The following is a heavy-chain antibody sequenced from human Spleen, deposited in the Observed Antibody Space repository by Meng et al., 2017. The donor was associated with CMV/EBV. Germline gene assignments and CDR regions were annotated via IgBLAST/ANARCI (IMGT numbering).Heavy chain of an antibody. D-gene: IGHD2-2*01. V-gene: IGHV3-23*01. CDR1: GFTFSSYS. CDR3: AKSGTSSVRGGMDV. Sequence: GESLKISCAASGFTFSSYSMNWVRQAPGKGLEWVSAISGSGGSTYYADSVKGRFTISRDNSKNTLYLQMNSLRAEDTAVYYCAKSGTSSVRGGMDVWGQGTTVTVSS. J-gene: IGHJ6*02. CDR2: ISGSGGST.